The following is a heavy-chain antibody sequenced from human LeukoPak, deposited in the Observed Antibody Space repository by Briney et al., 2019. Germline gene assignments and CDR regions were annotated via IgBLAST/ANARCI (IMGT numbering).Heavy chain of an antibody. D-gene: IGHD2-15*01. J-gene: IGHJ4*02. Sequence: PGGSLRLSCAASGFTFSNYAMTWVRQAPGKGLEWVSVISDGGSTNYAASVKGRFTISRDNSKNTLYLQMISLRAEDTAVYYCARETGYCSGSTCFYFDYWGQGTLVTVSS. CDR3: ARETGYCSGSTCFYFDY. CDR2: ISDGGST. CDR1: GFTFSNYA. V-gene: IGHV3-53*01.